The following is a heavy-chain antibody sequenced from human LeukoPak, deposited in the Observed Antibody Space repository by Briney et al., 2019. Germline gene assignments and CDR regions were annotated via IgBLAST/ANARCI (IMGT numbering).Heavy chain of an antibody. D-gene: IGHD1-26*01. Sequence: PSETLSRTCTGSGGSSSRYYWSWMRQPPGKGLEWIGYIYYSGSTNYNPSLKSRVTISVDTSKSQFSLKLSSVTAADTAVYYCARDSYSGYYYYGMDVWGQGTTVTVSS. V-gene: IGHV4-59*01. CDR1: GGSSSRYY. CDR3: ARDSYSGYYYYGMDV. CDR2: IYYSGST. J-gene: IGHJ6*02.